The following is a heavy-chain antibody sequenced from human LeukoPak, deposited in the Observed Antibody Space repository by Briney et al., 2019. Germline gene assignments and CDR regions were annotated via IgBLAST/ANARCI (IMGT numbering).Heavy chain of an antibody. Sequence: GGSLRLSCAASGFTFSSYTMNLVRQAPGKGLEWVSYISSSSGTISYADSVRGRFTISRDNAKKSLYLQMNSLRAEDTAVYYCVRETYGDYGGVDYWGQGTLVTVSS. V-gene: IGHV3-48*01. D-gene: IGHD4-17*01. J-gene: IGHJ4*02. CDR1: GFTFSSYT. CDR3: VRETYGDYGGVDY. CDR2: ISSSSGTI.